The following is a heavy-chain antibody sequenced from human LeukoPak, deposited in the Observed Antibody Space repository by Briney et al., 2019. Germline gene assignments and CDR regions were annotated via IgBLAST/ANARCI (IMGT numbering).Heavy chain of an antibody. CDR1: GFTFDDYG. J-gene: IGHJ4*02. V-gene: IGHV3-20*04. CDR3: ARIGYDSSGYYYYFDY. D-gene: IGHD3-22*01. Sequence: GGSLRLSCAASGFTFDDYGMSWVRQAPGKGLEWVSGLNWNGGSTGYADSVKGRFTISRDNAKNSLYLQMNSLRAEDTALYYCARIGYDSSGYYYYFDYWGQGTLVTVSS. CDR2: LNWNGGST.